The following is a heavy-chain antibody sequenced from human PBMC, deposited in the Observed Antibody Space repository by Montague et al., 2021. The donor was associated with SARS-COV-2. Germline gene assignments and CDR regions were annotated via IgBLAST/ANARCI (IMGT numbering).Heavy chain of an antibody. V-gene: IGHV4-34*01. Sequence: SETLSLTCAVYGGSFSGYYWSWIRQPPGKGLEWIGEINHSGSTNYNPSLKSRVTISVDTSKNQFSLKLDSVTVADTAVYYCARWDPQIRTLFGFRGKSANDYWGQGALVTVSS. CDR3: ARWDPQIRTLFGFRGKSANDY. CDR2: INHSGST. J-gene: IGHJ4*02. CDR1: GGSFSGYY. D-gene: IGHD4-23*01.